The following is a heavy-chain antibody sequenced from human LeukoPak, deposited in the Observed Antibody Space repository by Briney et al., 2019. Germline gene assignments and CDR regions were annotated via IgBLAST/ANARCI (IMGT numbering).Heavy chain of an antibody. Sequence: PSETLSLTCAVYGGSFSGYYWSWLRQPPGKGLEWIGEINHSGSTNYNPSLKRRVTISVDTSKNQFSLKLSSVTAADTAVYYCARGRAYYYGSGSVDYWGQGTLVTVSS. CDR3: ARGRAYYYGSGSVDY. CDR1: GGSFSGYY. J-gene: IGHJ4*02. CDR2: INHSGST. D-gene: IGHD3-10*01. V-gene: IGHV4-34*01.